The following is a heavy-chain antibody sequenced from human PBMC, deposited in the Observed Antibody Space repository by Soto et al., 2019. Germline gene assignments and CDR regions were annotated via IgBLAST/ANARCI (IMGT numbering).Heavy chain of an antibody. CDR3: ARSGVRGIAAAGIPADYYMDV. J-gene: IGHJ6*03. Sequence: SVKVSCKASGGTFSSYAISWVRQAPGQGLEWMGWIIPNSGTTNYAQKFQGRVTITADTSTSTAYMELSRLRSDDTAVYYCARSGVRGIAAAGIPADYYMDVWGKGTMVTVSS. D-gene: IGHD6-13*01. CDR1: GGTFSSYA. V-gene: IGHV1-69*06. CDR2: IIPNSGTT.